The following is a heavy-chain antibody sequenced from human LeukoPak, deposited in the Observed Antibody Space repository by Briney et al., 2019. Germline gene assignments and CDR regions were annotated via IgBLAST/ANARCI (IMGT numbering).Heavy chain of an antibody. V-gene: IGHV1-3*01. CDR3: ARDGGSSLRYFDD. Sequence: ASVKVSCKASGYTFTSYAMHWVRQAPGQRLEWMGWINAGNGNTKYSQKFQGRVTITRDTSASTAYMELSSLRSEDTAVYYCARDGGSSLRYFDDWGQRTLVTASS. CDR2: INAGNGNT. CDR1: GYTFTSYA. D-gene: IGHD6-13*01. J-gene: IGHJ4*02.